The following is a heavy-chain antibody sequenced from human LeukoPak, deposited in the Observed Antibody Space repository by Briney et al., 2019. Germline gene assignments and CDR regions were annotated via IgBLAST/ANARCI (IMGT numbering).Heavy chain of an antibody. Sequence: SETLSLTCTVSGGSISSSSYYWSWIRQPPGKGLEWIGYIYYSGTINYNPSLKSRVTISVDTSKNQFSLKLSSVTAADTAVYYCARRIFSGFDPWGQGTLVTVSS. V-gene: IGHV4-61*05. J-gene: IGHJ5*02. CDR2: IYYSGTI. CDR3: ARRIFSGFDP. CDR1: GGSISSSSYY. D-gene: IGHD3-9*01.